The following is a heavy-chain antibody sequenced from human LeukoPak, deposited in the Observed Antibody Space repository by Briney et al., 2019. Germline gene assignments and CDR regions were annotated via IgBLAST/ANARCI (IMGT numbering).Heavy chain of an antibody. CDR3: ARGEEHPTTLDY. V-gene: IGHV6-1*01. CDR2: TYYRSKWYN. Sequence: SQTLSLTCAISGDSVSSNSAAWNWIRQSPSRGLEWLGRTYYRSKWYNDYAVSVKSRITINPDTSKNQFSLKLSSVTAADTAVYYCARGEEHPTTLDYWGQGTLVTVSS. D-gene: IGHD1-14*01. J-gene: IGHJ4*02. CDR1: GDSVSSNSAA.